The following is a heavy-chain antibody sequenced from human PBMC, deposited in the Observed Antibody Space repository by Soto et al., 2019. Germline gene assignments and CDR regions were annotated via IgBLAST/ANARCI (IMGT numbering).Heavy chain of an antibody. CDR2: ISNSGGNT. CDR1: GFTLSSYS. D-gene: IGHD3-16*01. CDR3: AKDHWGSY. Sequence: EVQLVESGGGLVQPGGSLRLSCAASGFTLSSYSMNWVRQAPGKGLEWVSAISNSGGNTFYADSVKGRFTISRDNSKSTLFLVMNSLRVEDTAVYYCAKDHWGSYSGQGTLVTVSS. V-gene: IGHV3-23*04. J-gene: IGHJ4*02.